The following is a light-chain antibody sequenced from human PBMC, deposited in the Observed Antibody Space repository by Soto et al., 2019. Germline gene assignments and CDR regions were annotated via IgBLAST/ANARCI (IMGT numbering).Light chain of an antibody. CDR2: ADS. V-gene: IGLV3-21*02. CDR3: HVWDISAEQVV. Sequence: YELTQPPSVSVAPGQTATVTCGADNIGTKSVHWYQKKPGQAPLLVVFADSDRPPGIPARFSAFNSGNTATLTINMVEDGDEADYYCHVWDISAEQVVFGGGTEVTVL. J-gene: IGLJ2*01. CDR1: NIGTKS.